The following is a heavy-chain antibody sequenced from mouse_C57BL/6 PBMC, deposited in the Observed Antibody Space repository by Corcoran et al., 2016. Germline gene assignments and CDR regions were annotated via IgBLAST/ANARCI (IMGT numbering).Heavy chain of an antibody. D-gene: IGHD2-2*01. CDR3: ERHGYGYDDWYVDV. Sequence: QVQLQQSGAKLGQPGASENLSCTTSGYTFTAYTIHWVRGRSGQGTEWIGWFYPGSGSINDNEKCTDKATLTSDKSSNTVYMEISRLTSEDSAVYSCERHGYGYDDWYVDVWGTGTTVTVSS. V-gene: IGHV1-62-2*01. J-gene: IGHJ1*03. CDR2: FYPGSGSI. CDR1: GYTFTAYT.